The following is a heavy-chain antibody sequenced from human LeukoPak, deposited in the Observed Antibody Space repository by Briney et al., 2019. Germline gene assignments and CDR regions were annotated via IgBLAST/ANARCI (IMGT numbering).Heavy chain of an antibody. CDR2: IKQDGGKK. Sequence: PGGSLRLSCAASGFTFSSYWMTWVRQAPGKGLEWVANIKQDGGKKYYVGSVKGRFTISRDNAKNSLYLQMNSLRAEDTAVYYCARERGHYDILTGHHARNFDYWGQGTLVTVSS. J-gene: IGHJ4*02. V-gene: IGHV3-7*01. CDR3: ARERGHYDILTGHHARNFDY. D-gene: IGHD3-9*01. CDR1: GFTFSSYW.